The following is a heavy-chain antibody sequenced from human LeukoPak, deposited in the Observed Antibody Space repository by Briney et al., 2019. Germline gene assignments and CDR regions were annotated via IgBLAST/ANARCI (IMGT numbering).Heavy chain of an antibody. D-gene: IGHD5-12*01. CDR2: INPEKRDT. CDR3: AKKVRGPSHPLDF. V-gene: IGHV1-2*02. CDR1: GYAFTGYA. J-gene: IGHJ4*02. Sequence: ASVKVSCKASGYAFTGYAIHWVRQSPGQGLEWMGWINPEKRDTGYAHKFQGRVTMTSDTSISTAYMELSSLRSDDTAVYYCAKKVRGPSHPLDFWGQGTLVTVSS.